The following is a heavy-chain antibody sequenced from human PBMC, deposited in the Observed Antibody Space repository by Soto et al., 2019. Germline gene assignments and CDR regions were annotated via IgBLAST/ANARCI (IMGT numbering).Heavy chain of an antibody. Sequence: SETLSLTCTVSGDSISTDYWSWIRQSPGKGLEWIGFIYYGGSTNYNPSLKSRVTISVDTPKNQFSLKLSSVTAADTAVYYCAKNWNWGSLVHWGRGTLVTVS. D-gene: IGHD7-27*01. J-gene: IGHJ4*02. CDR3: AKNWNWGSLVH. CDR1: GDSISTDY. CDR2: IYYGGST. V-gene: IGHV4-59*08.